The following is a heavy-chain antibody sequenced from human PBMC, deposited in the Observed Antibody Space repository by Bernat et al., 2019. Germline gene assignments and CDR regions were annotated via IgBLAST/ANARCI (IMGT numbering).Heavy chain of an antibody. CDR2: ISSTSIYI. Sequence: EVLLVESGGGLVKPGGSLRLSCAASGFTFSTYSMIWVRQAPGKGLEWVSCISSTSIYIYYADSVKGRFTISRDNAKNSLYLQMNSLRAEDTAVYYCARVPQQLGYCFDYWGQGTLVTVSS. CDR3: ARVPQQLGYCFDY. D-gene: IGHD6-6*01. V-gene: IGHV3-21*01. J-gene: IGHJ4*02. CDR1: GFTFSTYS.